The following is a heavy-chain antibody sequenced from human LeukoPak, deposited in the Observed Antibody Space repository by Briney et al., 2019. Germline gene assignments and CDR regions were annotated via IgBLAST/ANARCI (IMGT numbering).Heavy chain of an antibody. V-gene: IGHV3-33*01. CDR3: VRDPSGSGFAFDS. CDR1: GFIFSNDA. CDR2: IWFDGSNK. J-gene: IGHJ4*02. Sequence: PGGSLRLSCAASGFIFSNDAMHWVRQAPGKGLEWVAFIWFDGSNKHYADSVKGRFTISRHNSEDTLYLQMNSLRAEDTAVYYCVRDPSGSGFAFDSWGQGALVTVSS. D-gene: IGHD1-1*01.